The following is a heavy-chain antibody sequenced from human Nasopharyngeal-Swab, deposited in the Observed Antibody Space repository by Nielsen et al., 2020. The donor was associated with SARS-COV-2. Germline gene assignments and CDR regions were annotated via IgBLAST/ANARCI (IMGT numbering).Heavy chain of an antibody. D-gene: IGHD5-18*01. CDR1: GFTFSNYG. V-gene: IGHV3-30*03. CDR3: ARDGYSYDDAFDI. CDR2: ISFDGSDK. J-gene: IGHJ3*02. Sequence: GESLKISCAASGFTFSNYGMHWVRQAPGRGLEWVATISFDGSDKYYVDSVKGRFTVSRDNSENTLYLQMNSLRPDDTAVYYCARDGYSYDDAFDIWGQGTLVTVSS.